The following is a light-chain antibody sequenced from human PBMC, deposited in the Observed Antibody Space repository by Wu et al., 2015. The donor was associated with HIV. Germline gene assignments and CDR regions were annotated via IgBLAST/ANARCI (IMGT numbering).Light chain of an antibody. J-gene: IGKJ2*03. V-gene: IGKV1D-13*01. Sequence: AIQLTQSPSSLSASVGGRVTITCRASQGISSSLAWYQQKPGKAPKLLIYDASTLRTGVPSRFSGSGSGTDFTLTISSLQPEDFAVYYCQQYNNWPYSFGLGDQAGDQT. CDR2: DAS. CDR1: QGISSS. CDR3: QQYNNWPYS.